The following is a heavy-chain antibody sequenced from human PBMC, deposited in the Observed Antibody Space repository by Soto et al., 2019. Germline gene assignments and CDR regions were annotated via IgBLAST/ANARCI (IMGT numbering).Heavy chain of an antibody. D-gene: IGHD5-12*01. CDR3: ARLRMDIVATIDAFDI. CDR2: IYPGDSDT. Sequence: GESLKISCKGSGYSFTSYWIGWVRQMPGKGLEWMGIIYPGDSDTRYSPSFQGQVTISADKSISTAYLQWSSLKASDTAMYYCARLRMDIVATIDAFDIWGQGTIVTVSS. V-gene: IGHV5-51*01. CDR1: GYSFTSYW. J-gene: IGHJ3*02.